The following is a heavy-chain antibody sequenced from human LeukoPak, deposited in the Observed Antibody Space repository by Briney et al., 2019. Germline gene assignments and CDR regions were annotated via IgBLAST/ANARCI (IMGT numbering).Heavy chain of an antibody. D-gene: IGHD6-13*01. CDR2: ISGSGGST. J-gene: IGHJ3*02. CDR1: GFTFNTYG. V-gene: IGHV3-23*01. Sequence: GGSLRLSCAASGFTFNTYGVYWVRQAPGKGLEWVSAISGSGGSTYYADSVKGRFTISRDNSKNTLYLQMNSLRAEDTAVYYCAKVRHSSSRGAFDIWGQGTMVTVSS. CDR3: AKVRHSSSRGAFDI.